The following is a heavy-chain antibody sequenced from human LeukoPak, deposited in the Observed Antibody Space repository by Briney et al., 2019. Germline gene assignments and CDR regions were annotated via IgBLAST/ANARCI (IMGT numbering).Heavy chain of an antibody. V-gene: IGHV3-48*04. CDR2: ISSSGRTM. J-gene: IGHJ4*02. CDR3: ARDNYSGSRYFDH. Sequence: GGSLRLSCAASGFTFSTYSMNWVRQAPGKGLEWVSYISSSGRTMYYADSVKGRFTVSRDNAKNSLYLQMNSLRAEDTAIYYCARDNYSGSRYFDHWGQGTLVTVSS. CDR1: GFTFSTYS. D-gene: IGHD1-26*01.